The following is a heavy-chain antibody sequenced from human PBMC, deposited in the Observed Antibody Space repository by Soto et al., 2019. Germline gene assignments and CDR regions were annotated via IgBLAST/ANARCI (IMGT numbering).Heavy chain of an antibody. Sequence: SETLSLTCTVSGGSISSYYWSWIRQPPGKGLEWIGYIYYSGSTNYNPSLKSRVTISVDTSKNQFSLKLSSVTAADTAVYYCARYRLWSPSRTSGMDVCGKGPTLTVSS. J-gene: IGHJ6*04. CDR1: GGSISSYY. CDR3: ARYRLWSPSRTSGMDV. D-gene: IGHD2-2*01. V-gene: IGHV4-59*01. CDR2: IYYSGST.